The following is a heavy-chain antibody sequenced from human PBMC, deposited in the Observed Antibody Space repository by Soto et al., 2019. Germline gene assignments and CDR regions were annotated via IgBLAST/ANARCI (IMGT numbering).Heavy chain of an antibody. CDR1: GGSISDYY. CDR3: AGQALD. V-gene: IGHV4-59*08. J-gene: IGHJ4*02. Sequence: QVQLQESGPGLVKPSETLSLTCTVSGGSISDYYWSWFRQAPGKGLDWIGYVYYSGSTNYNPSLQSRGTMSADTSKNQYSLTQSPVTATDPAVYYCAGQALDWAQRTLVAVSS. CDR2: VYYSGST.